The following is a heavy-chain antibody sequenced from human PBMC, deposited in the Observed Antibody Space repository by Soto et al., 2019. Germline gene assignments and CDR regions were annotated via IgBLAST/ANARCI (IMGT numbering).Heavy chain of an antibody. D-gene: IGHD2-15*01. CDR1: GYSFTSYW. CDR3: ARHPPDCSGGSCYSGPQDEWYYYMDV. J-gene: IGHJ6*03. V-gene: IGHV5-51*01. Sequence: PGESLNLSCKGSGYSFTSYWIGWVRQMPGKGLEWMGIIYPGDSDTRYSPSFQGQVTISADKSISTAYLQWSSLKASDTAMYYCARHPPDCSGGSCYSGPQDEWYYYMDVWGKGTTVTVS. CDR2: IYPGDSDT.